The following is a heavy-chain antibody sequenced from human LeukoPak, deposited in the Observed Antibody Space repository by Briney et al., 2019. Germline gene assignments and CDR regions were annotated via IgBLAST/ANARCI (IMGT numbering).Heavy chain of an antibody. J-gene: IGHJ4*02. CDR3: AKLRGYSYGYFVGYYFDY. D-gene: IGHD5-18*01. V-gene: IGHV3-23*01. CDR1: GFTFSSYA. CDR2: ISGSGGST. Sequence: GGSLRLSCAASGFTFSSYAMSWVRQAPGKGLEWVSAISGSGGSTYYADSVKGRFSISRDNSKNTLYLQMNSLRAEDTAVYYCAKLRGYSYGYFVGYYFDYWGQGTLVTVSS.